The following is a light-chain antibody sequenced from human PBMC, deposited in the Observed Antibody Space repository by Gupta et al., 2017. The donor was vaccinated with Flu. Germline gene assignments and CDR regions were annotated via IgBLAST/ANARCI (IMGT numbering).Light chain of an antibody. CDR3: QQYGSSSWT. J-gene: IGKJ1*01. V-gene: IGKV3-20*01. Sequence: EIVLTQSPGTLSLSPGERATLSCRASQSVSINYLAWYQQKPGQAPRLLIYGASRGATGIPDRFSGSGSGTDFTLTISRLDPEDFAVYYCQQYGSSSWTFGQGTKVEIK. CDR2: GAS. CDR1: QSVSINY.